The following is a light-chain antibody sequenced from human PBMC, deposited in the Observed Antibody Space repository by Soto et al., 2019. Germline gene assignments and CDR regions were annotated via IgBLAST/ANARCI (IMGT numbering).Light chain of an antibody. Sequence: EIALTQSPDTLCLSPGEGVTLSWRASQSVSSSFVAWFQQKPGQAPRLLIYGASSRATGIPDRFSGSGSGTDFTLTINRLEPEDFAMYFCQQYGSSPWTFGQGTKVDIK. CDR2: GAS. V-gene: IGKV3-20*01. CDR1: QSVSSSF. J-gene: IGKJ1*01. CDR3: QQYGSSPWT.